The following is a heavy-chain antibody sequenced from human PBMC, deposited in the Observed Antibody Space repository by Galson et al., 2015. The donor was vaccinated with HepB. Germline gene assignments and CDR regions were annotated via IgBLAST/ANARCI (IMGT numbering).Heavy chain of an antibody. Sequence: LRLPCAASGFTFSNYGMHWVRQAPGKGLEWVAVISYDGSNKYYADSVKGRFTISRDNSKNTLYLQMNSLRAEDTAVYYCAKDRVPAATTSNWFDPWGQGALVTVSS. CDR3: AKDRVPAATTSNWFDP. D-gene: IGHD2-2*01. J-gene: IGHJ5*02. V-gene: IGHV3-30*18. CDR2: ISYDGSNK. CDR1: GFTFSNYG.